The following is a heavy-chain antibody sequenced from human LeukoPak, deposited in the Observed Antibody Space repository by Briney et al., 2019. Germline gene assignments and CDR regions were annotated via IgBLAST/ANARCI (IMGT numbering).Heavy chain of an antibody. CDR1: GFSFSSYA. D-gene: IGHD1-14*01. CDR2: ISASGGNT. CDR3: AKLYGSSRNLDY. J-gene: IGHJ4*02. V-gene: IGHV3-23*01. Sequence: GGSLRLSCAASGFSFSSYAMSWVRQAPGKGLEWVSTISASGGNTYYADSVKGRFTISRDTSKNTLYLQMNSLRAEDTAVYYRAKLYGSSRNLDYWGQGTLVTVSS.